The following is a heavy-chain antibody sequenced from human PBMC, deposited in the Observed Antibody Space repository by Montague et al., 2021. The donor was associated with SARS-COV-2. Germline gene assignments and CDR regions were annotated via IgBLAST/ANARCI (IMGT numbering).Heavy chain of an antibody. CDR2: ISDGGST. Sequence: SETLSLTCTVSGDSISRSNWWTWVRQPPGKGLEWVGYISDGGSTKYNPSLQSRVTISVDTARNQFSLKLLSVTAADTAFYYCARVDSSGPGEYWGQGILVSVSS. CDR3: ARVDSSGPGEY. CDR1: GDSISRSNW. D-gene: IGHD3-22*01. V-gene: IGHV4-4*02. J-gene: IGHJ4*02.